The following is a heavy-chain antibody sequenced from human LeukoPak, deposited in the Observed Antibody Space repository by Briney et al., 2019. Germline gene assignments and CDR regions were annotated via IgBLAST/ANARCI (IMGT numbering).Heavy chain of an antibody. J-gene: IGHJ5*02. CDR1: GGSISSSSYY. CDR2: IYYSGST. CDR3: ARETRNDYSMGNWFDP. Sequence: PSETLSLTCTVSGGSISSSSYYWGWIRQPPGKGLEWIGSIYYSGSTYYNPSLKSRVTISVDTSKNQFSLKLSSVTAADTAVHYCARETRNDYSMGNWFDPWGQGTLVTVSS. V-gene: IGHV4-39*07. D-gene: IGHD4-11*01.